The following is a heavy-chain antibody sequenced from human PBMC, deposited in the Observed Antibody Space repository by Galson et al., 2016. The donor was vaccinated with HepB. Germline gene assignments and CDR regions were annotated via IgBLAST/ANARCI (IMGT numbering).Heavy chain of an antibody. D-gene: IGHD4/OR15-4a*01. Sequence: SLRLSCAASGFTFSNHYMHWVRQVPGKGLVWVSRLSRDGRITSYADSVKGRFTTSRDNSNNTLFLQMNSLSADDTAVYYCAQPHQPMTMVTPYVSWGQGTLVTVSS. CDR3: AQPHQPMTMVTPYVS. CDR1: GFTFSNHY. CDR2: LSRDGRIT. J-gene: IGHJ5*02. V-gene: IGHV3-74*01.